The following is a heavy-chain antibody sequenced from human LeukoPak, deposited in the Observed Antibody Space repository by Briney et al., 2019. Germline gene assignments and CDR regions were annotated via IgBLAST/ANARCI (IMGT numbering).Heavy chain of an antibody. V-gene: IGHV3-21*01. CDR2: ISSSSSYI. Sequence: PGGSLRLSCAASGFTFSSYSMNWVRQAPGKGLEWVSSISSSSSYIYYADSVKGRFTISRDNAKNSLFLQMNSLRAEDTATYYCARGEFGDYYYFYMDVWGKGTTVTISS. CDR1: GFTFSSYS. CDR3: ARGEFGDYYYFYMDV. D-gene: IGHD2/OR15-2a*01. J-gene: IGHJ6*03.